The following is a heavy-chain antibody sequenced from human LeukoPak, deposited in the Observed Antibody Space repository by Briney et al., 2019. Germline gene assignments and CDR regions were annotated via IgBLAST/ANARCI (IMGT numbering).Heavy chain of an antibody. V-gene: IGHV1-69*02. J-gene: IGHJ4*02. CDR1: GGTFSSYT. Sequence: SVKVSCKASGGTFSSYTISWVRQAPGQGLEWTGRIIPILGIANYAQKFQGRVTITADKSTSTAYMELSSLRSEDTAVYYCARHTHSSGWVFDYWGQGTLVTVSS. D-gene: IGHD6-19*01. CDR2: IIPILGIA. CDR3: ARHTHSSGWVFDY.